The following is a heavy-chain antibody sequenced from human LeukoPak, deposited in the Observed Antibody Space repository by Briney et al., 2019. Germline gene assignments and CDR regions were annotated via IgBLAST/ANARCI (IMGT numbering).Heavy chain of an antibody. CDR1: GYTFTSYG. CDR3: ARVIYGDYVGFMGYYMDV. Sequence: ASVKVSCKASGYTFTSYGISWVRQAPGQGLEWMGWISAYNGNTNYAQKLQGRVTMTTDTSTSTAYMELRSLRSDDTAVYYCARVIYGDYVGFMGYYMDVWGKGTTVTISS. V-gene: IGHV1-18*01. J-gene: IGHJ6*03. D-gene: IGHD4-17*01. CDR2: ISAYNGNT.